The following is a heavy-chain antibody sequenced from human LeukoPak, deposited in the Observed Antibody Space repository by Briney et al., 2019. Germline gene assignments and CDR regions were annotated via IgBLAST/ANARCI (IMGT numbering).Heavy chain of an antibody. D-gene: IGHD1-26*01. CDR1: GGPISVYY. V-gene: IGHV4-59*01. J-gene: IGHJ2*01. CDR3: AREWGGWYFDL. Sequence: SETLSLTCTVSGGPISVYYWSWIRQSPGKGLEWIGFIDYTGSTIYNPSLKSRVTMSVDTSKIQFSLNLTSVTAADTAFYYCAREWGGWYFDLWGRGTLVTVSS. CDR2: IDYTGST.